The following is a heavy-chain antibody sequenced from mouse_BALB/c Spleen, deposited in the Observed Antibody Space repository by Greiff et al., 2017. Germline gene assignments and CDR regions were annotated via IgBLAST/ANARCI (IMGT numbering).Heavy chain of an antibody. J-gene: IGHJ2*01. V-gene: IGHV1-9*01. D-gene: IGHD1-1*01. CDR2: ILPGSGST. CDR1: GYTFSSYW. Sequence: VQGVESGAELMKPGASVKISCKATGYTFSSYWIEWVKQRPGHGLEWIGEILPGSGSTNYNEKFKGKATFTADTSSNTAYMQLSSLTSEDSAVYYCARDTTVVATDYWGQGTTLTVSS. CDR3: ARDTTVVATDY.